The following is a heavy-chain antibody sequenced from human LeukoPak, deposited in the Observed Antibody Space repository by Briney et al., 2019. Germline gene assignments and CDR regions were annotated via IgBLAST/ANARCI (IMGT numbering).Heavy chain of an antibody. Sequence: SETLSLTCTVSGGSISSYYWSWIRQPPGQGLEWIGNIYYSGSTNYNPSLKSRVTISVDTSKNQFSLKLSSVTAADTAVYYCTRGSIAYYYMDVWGKGTTVTISS. J-gene: IGHJ6*03. CDR1: GGSISSYY. CDR3: TRGSIAYYYMDV. V-gene: IGHV4-59*01. D-gene: IGHD3-22*01. CDR2: IYYSGST.